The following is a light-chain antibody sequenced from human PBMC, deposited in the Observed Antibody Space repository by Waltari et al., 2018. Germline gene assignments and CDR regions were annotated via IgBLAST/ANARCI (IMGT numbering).Light chain of an antibody. V-gene: IGLV3-21*04. CDR3: QVWDANTDPGV. CDR2: YEN. J-gene: IGLJ1*01. CDR1: NIERKS. Sequence: SYVLTQPPSVSVAHGKTASITCGGNNIERKSVQWYQQKPGQAPILVISYENERPSGIPERFSGSNSGNTATLTISRVEAGDEADYYCQVWDANTDPGVFGTGTEVTVL.